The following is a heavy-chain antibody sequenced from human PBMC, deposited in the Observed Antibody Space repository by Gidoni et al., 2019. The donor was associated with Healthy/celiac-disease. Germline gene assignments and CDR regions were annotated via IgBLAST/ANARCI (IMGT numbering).Heavy chain of an antibody. V-gene: IGHV1-69*01. CDR3: ARVSDYYDSSGYSSYYYMDV. CDR1: GGTFSSSA. Sequence: VQLVQSGAEVKKPGSSVTVSCKASGGTFSSSAISWVRQAPGQGLEWMGGIIPIFGTANYAQKFQGRVTITADESTSTAYMELSSLRSEDTAVYYCARVSDYYDSSGYSSYYYMDVWGKGTTVTVSS. J-gene: IGHJ6*03. CDR2: IIPIFGTA. D-gene: IGHD3-22*01.